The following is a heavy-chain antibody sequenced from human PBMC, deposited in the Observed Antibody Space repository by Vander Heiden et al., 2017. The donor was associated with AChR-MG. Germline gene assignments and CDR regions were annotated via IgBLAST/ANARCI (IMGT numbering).Heavy chain of an antibody. CDR1: GGSINSSPCY. J-gene: IGHJ4*02. D-gene: IGHD3-16*01. Sequence: QVQLQESGPGLVNPSQTLSLTCTVSGGSINSSPCYWSWIRQHPGKGLEWIGWIYYSGSTYYNPSLKSRLTISIDASENQISLKLKSVTAADTAVYYCARVTFGGVSGFDYWGQGTLVTVSS. CDR3: ARVTFGGVSGFDY. V-gene: IGHV4-31*03. CDR2: IYYSGST.